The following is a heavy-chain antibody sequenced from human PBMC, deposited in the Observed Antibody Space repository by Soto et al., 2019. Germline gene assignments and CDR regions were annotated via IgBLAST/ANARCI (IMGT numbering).Heavy chain of an antibody. Sequence: GQSLKISCKGSGYSFTSYWISWVRQMPGKGLEWMGIIYPGDSDTRYSPSFQGQVTISADKSISTAYLQWSSLKASDTAMYYCARGSPNWKLPMDVWGQGTTVTVSS. J-gene: IGHJ6*02. CDR2: IYPGDSDT. CDR3: ARGSPNWKLPMDV. V-gene: IGHV5-51*01. D-gene: IGHD1-1*01. CDR1: GYSFTSYW.